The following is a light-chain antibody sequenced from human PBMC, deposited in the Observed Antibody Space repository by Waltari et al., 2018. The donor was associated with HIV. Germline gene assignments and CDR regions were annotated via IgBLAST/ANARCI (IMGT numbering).Light chain of an antibody. CDR3: CSYAGSSTLV. J-gene: IGLJ3*02. CDR1: RSNIGTYNL. Sequence: QSAMTQPASVSGSPGQSITISCTGTRSNIGTYNLFHWHQQHPGKAPKTLIYEVSQRPSGVSNRFSGSKSGNTASLTISGLQAEDEADYYCCSYAGSSTLVFGGGTKVTVL. CDR2: EVS. V-gene: IGLV2-23*02.